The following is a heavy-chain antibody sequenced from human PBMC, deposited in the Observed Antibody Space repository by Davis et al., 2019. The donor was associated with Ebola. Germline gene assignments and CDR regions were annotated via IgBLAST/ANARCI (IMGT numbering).Heavy chain of an antibody. J-gene: IGHJ6*02. D-gene: IGHD3-16*01. CDR1: GGPISGYY. V-gene: IGHV4-59*08. Sequence: SETLSLTCTVSGGPISGYYWSWIRQPPGKGLEWMGYTYYSGATNHIPSLKSRVTMSVDVPRTQVSLTRSSVTAADTAVYYCARHDGRLSASGWFSYYYGLDVWGQGTTVTVSS. CDR2: TYYSGAT. CDR3: ARHDGRLSASGWFSYYYGLDV.